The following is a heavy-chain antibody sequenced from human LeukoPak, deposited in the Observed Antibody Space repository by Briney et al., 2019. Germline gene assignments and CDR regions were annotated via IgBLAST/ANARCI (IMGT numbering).Heavy chain of an antibody. J-gene: IGHJ4*02. Sequence: GGSLRLSCAASGFTFTRYGMNWVRQAPGKGLEWVSGISPSGGTTYYADSVKGRFTISRDNSKNTVHLQMNTLRAEDTAVYYCAKPHTAMVIGYYFDYWAQGILDTVSS. CDR3: AKPHTAMVIGYYFDY. CDR2: ISPSGGTT. CDR1: GFTFTRYG. D-gene: IGHD5-18*01. V-gene: IGHV3-23*01.